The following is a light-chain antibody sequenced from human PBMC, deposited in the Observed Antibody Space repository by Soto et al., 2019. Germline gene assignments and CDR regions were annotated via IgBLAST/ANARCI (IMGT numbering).Light chain of an antibody. CDR1: XGXSNY. CDR2: AAS. V-gene: IGKV1-27*01. Sequence: DIQMTQSPSSLSASVGDRVTIXXRAXXGXSNYLAWYQQKPGKVPKLLIYAASTLQSGVPSRFSGSGSGTDFTLTISSLQPEDVATYYCQKYNSAPSLTFGGGTKVEIK. CDR3: QKYNSAPSLT. J-gene: IGKJ4*01.